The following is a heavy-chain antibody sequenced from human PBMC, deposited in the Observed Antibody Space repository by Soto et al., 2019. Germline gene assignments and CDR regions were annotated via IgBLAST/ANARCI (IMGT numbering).Heavy chain of an antibody. D-gene: IGHD1-26*01. CDR1: GGSISGFY. V-gene: IGHV4-59*01. CDR3: ARVSNEYSGNGAFDY. CDR2: IHSTGRT. Sequence: SETLSLTCSVSGGSISGFYWIWIRQSPGEGLEWIAYIHSTGRTNYNPSLKSRVTFSLDMSKNQFSLQLSSVTAADTALCSCARVSNEYSGNGAFDYWGLGTPVTVSS. J-gene: IGHJ4*02.